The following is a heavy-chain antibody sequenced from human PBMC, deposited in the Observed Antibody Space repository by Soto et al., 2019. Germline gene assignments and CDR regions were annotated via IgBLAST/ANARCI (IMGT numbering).Heavy chain of an antibody. CDR2: IYYSGST. Sequence: SETLSLTCTVSCGSMSSGDYYWSWIRQSPGEGLEWIGFIYYSGSTYYNPSLKSRVTISVDTSKNQFSLKLSSVTAADTAVYYCARYHFYDSSGYSSGSSYNWFDPWGQGTLVTVSS. V-gene: IGHV4-30-4*01. J-gene: IGHJ5*02. CDR1: CGSMSSGDYY. CDR3: ARYHFYDSSGYSSGSSYNWFDP. D-gene: IGHD3-22*01.